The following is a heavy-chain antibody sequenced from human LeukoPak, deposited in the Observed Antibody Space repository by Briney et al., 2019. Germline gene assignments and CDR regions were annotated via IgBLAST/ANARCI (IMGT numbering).Heavy chain of an antibody. CDR3: ARLRGSYFPDY. V-gene: IGHV4-59*01. CDR2: IYYIGST. CDR1: GDSISGYY. J-gene: IGHJ4*02. Sequence: PSETLSLTCTVSGDSISGYYWTWIRQPPGKGLEWIGYIYYIGSTNYNPSLKSRLTISVDTSKNQFSLKLSSVTAADTAVYYCARLRGSYFPDYWGQGALVTVSS. D-gene: IGHD1-26*01.